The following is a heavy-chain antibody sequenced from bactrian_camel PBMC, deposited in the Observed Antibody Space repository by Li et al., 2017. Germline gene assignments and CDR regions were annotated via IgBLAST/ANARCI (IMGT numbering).Heavy chain of an antibody. D-gene: IGHD8*01. V-gene: IGHV3S1*01. Sequence: VQLVESGGGSVQAGGSLSLSCVVSGWPYTSACMGWFRQPPGKEREKVASIYTREGITQYLDSVKGRFTISQDKDKDTVYLQLNSATPEDTAMYSCQSRCFRDGNWRLVRGKGTQVTVS. CDR3: QSRCFRDGNWRLV. CDR2: IYTREGIT. CDR1: GWPYTSAC. J-gene: IGHJ4*01.